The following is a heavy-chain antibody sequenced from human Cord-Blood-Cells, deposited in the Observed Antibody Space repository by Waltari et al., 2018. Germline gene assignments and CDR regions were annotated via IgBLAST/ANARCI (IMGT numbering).Heavy chain of an antibody. CDR2: VIHIFGTA. J-gene: IGHJ4*02. CDR3: AREGYDFWSGYFDY. Sequence: QVQLVQSGAEVKKPGSSVKVSCKASGGTFSSYATRWVRQAPGQGLEWMGGVIHIFGTANYAQKFQGRVTITADESTSTAYMELSSLRSEDTAVYYCAREGYDFWSGYFDYWGQGTLVTVSS. V-gene: IGHV1-69*01. CDR1: GGTFSSYA. D-gene: IGHD3-3*01.